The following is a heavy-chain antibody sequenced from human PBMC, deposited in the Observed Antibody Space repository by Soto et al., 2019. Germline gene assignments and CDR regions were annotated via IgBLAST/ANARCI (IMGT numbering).Heavy chain of an antibody. D-gene: IGHD4-4*01. J-gene: IGHJ4*02. Sequence: SETLSLTCTVSGGSINDYDYYWGWVCQPPGQGLEWIGGLHYPGNTYHYPSLKSPDTVSGDTSKNELSLKLSSVTAADTALYYCARLTDVYSNSYFDHWGQGSLVTVSS. CDR2: LHYPGNT. V-gene: IGHV4-39*01. CDR3: ARLTDVYSNSYFDH. CDR1: GGSINDYDYY.